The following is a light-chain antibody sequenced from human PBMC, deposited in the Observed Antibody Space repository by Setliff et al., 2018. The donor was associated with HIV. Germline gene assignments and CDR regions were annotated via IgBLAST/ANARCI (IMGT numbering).Light chain of an antibody. V-gene: IGLV8-61*01. Sequence: QTVVTQEPSFSVSPGGTVTLTCGLSSGSVSTTYYPTWYQQTPGQAPRTLIYSTNSRSSGVPDRFSGSILGNKAALTITGAQADDESDYYCVLFTGDTFVFGSGTRSP. J-gene: IGLJ1*01. CDR1: SGSVSTTYY. CDR2: STN. CDR3: VLFTGDTFV.